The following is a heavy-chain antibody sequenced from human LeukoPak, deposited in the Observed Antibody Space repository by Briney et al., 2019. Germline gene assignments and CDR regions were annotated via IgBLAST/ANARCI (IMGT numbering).Heavy chain of an antibody. D-gene: IGHD5/OR15-5a*01. CDR2: TSTYNGQT. CDR1: GYTFTSHG. V-gene: IGHV1-18*01. CDR3: ARTGVSGTLLFLHYFDP. Sequence: GASVKVSCRASGYTFTSHGISWVRQAPGQGLEWMGWTSTYNGQTYYTQKFQGRVIMTTDTSRSTVYLEVRSLRSDDTAVYYCARTGVSGTLLFLHYFDPWGQGTLVTVSS. J-gene: IGHJ5*02.